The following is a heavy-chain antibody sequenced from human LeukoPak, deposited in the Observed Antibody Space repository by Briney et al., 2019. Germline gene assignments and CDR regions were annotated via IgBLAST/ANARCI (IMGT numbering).Heavy chain of an antibody. Sequence: ASVKLSYKASGYTITAYYMYWVRHPPAPGLERMGWINPNTGGTNDAHNFKGRVTMTGDTSINSDSMELSGLRSDDTAVYYCAWARCSGGSCYPAPPGIDFWGQGTLVTVSS. J-gene: IGHJ4*02. CDR2: INPNTGGT. CDR1: GYTITAYY. V-gene: IGHV1-2*07. D-gene: IGHD2-15*01. CDR3: AWARCSGGSCYPAPPGIDF.